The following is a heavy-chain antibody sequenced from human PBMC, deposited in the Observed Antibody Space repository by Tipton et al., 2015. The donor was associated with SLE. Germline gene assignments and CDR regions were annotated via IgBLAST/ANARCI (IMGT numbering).Heavy chain of an antibody. J-gene: IGHJ6*02. CDR2: ISYSGST. CDR3: AGRFSSSWFYYYGMDV. V-gene: IGHV4-30-4*01. Sequence: TLSLTCIVSGGSISSGGYSWSWIRQSPGRGLEWIGYISYSGSTLYNPSLKSRVTISVDTSKNQFSLKLSSVTAADTAVYYCAGRFSSSWFYYYGMDVWGQGTTVTVSS. CDR1: GGSISSGGYS. D-gene: IGHD6-13*01.